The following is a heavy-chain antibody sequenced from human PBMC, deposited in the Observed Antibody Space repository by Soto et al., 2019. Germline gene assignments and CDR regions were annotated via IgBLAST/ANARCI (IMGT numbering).Heavy chain of an antibody. CDR1: AFSFSTSW. CDR2: INPDGRTI. J-gene: IGHJ4*02. D-gene: IGHD1-1*01. Sequence: PGGSLRLSCAASAFSFSTSWRHWVRQAPGEGLVWVSRINPDGRTINYADCVKGRFTISRDNAKNTLYLQMNILRVEDTAVYFCATAGNYRFGNWGLGTLVTVSS. V-gene: IGHV3-74*01. CDR3: ATAGNYRFGN.